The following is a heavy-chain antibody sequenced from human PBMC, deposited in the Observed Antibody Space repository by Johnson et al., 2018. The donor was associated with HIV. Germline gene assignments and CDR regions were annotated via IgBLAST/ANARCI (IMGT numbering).Heavy chain of an antibody. J-gene: IGHJ3*02. CDR3: ARVGAGRDAFDI. V-gene: IGHV3-66*01. CDR1: GFTVSSNY. CDR2: IYSGGST. D-gene: IGHD3-16*01. Sequence: VQLVESGGGLVQPGGSLRLSCAASGFTVSSNYMNWVRQTPGKGLEWVSVIYSGGSTYYADSVKGRFTITRDNSKNTLYLQMNSLRAEDTAVYYCARVGAGRDAFDIWGQGTMVTVSS.